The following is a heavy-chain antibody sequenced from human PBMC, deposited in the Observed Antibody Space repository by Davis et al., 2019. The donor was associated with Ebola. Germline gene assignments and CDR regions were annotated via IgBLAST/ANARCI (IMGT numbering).Heavy chain of an antibody. D-gene: IGHD3-10*01. Sequence: GGSLRPSCAASGLTLSSYGMHWVRQAPARGLKWVANIKQDGSEKQYVDSVRGRFTISRDNAKNSLSLQMNSLRAEDTAVYYCASGVLGTIDYWGQGTLVTVSS. V-gene: IGHV3-7*01. CDR2: IKQDGSEK. CDR3: ASGVLGTIDY. CDR1: GLTLSSYG. J-gene: IGHJ4*02.